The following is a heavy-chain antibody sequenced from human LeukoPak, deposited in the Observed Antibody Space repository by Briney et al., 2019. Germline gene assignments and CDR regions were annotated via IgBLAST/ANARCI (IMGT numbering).Heavy chain of an antibody. D-gene: IGHD2-15*01. CDR1: GDSISSDDYY. CDR3: ARDSRYCNGGYCSNWFDP. CDR2: FSASGNS. V-gene: IGHV4-61*02. J-gene: IGHJ5*02. Sequence: SETLSLTCTVSGDSISSDDYYWSWIRQPAGKGLEWIGRFSASGNSNYNPSLKSRLTISVDTSKNQFSLKLTSVTAADTAVYYCARDSRYCNGGYCSNWFDPWGQGTLVTVSS.